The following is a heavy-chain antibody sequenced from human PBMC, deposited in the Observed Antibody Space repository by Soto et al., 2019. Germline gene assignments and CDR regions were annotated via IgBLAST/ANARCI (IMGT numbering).Heavy chain of an antibody. CDR3: TTDSPYRTSSSDN. D-gene: IGHD6-6*01. CDR2: IKGETDGGTT. V-gene: IGHV3-15*07. Sequence: APGKGLEWVGRIKGETDGGTTDYATPVKGRFIISKHDSEDTLYLQMNSLKAEDTAVYYCTTDSPYRTSSSDNWGQGTLVTVSS. J-gene: IGHJ4*02.